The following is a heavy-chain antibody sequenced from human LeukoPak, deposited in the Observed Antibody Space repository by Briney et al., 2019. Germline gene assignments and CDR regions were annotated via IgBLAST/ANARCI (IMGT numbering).Heavy chain of an antibody. Sequence: PGGSLRLSCAASGFTFSSYGMHWVRQAPGKGLEWVAVIWYDGSNKYYADSVKGRFTISRDNAKNSLYLQMNSLRAEDTALYYCAFRRYYYDSQPPDRDAFDIWGQGTMVTVSS. CDR2: IWYDGSNK. CDR1: GFTFSSYG. J-gene: IGHJ3*02. V-gene: IGHV3-33*03. D-gene: IGHD3-22*01. CDR3: AFRRYYYDSQPPDRDAFDI.